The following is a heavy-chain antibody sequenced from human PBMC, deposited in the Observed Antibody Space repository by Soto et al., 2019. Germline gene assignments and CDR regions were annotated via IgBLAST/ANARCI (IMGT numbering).Heavy chain of an antibody. D-gene: IGHD1-26*01. J-gene: IGHJ5*02. Sequence: GESLKISCAASGFTFSSYAMSWVRQAPGKGLEWVSAISGSGGSTYYADSVKGRFTISRDNSKNTLYLQMNSLRAEDTAVYYCAKDFGSYRNWFDPWGQGTLVTVSS. CDR2: ISGSGGST. V-gene: IGHV3-23*01. CDR3: AKDFGSYRNWFDP. CDR1: GFTFSSYA.